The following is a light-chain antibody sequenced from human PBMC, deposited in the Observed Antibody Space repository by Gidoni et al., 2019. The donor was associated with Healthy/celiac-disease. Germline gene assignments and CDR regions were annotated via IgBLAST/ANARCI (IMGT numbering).Light chain of an antibody. CDR2: QDS. CDR3: QAWDSSPYVV. J-gene: IGLJ2*01. Sequence: SYELTQPPSVSVSPGQTASITCSGDKLGDKYACWYQQKPGQSPVLVIYQDSKRPSGITERFSGSNSGNTATLTISGTQAMDEADYYCQAWDSSPYVVFGGGTKLTVL. CDR1: KLGDKY. V-gene: IGLV3-1*01.